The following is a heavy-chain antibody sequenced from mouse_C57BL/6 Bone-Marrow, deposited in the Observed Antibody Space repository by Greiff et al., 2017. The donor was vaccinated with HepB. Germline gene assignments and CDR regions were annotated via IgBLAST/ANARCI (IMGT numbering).Heavy chain of an antibody. J-gene: IGHJ3*01. CDR3: ARGGGIYYDYDPWFAY. Sequence: QVQLKQPGAELVKPGASVKMSCKASGYTFTSYWITWVKQRPGQGLEWIGDIYPGSGSTNYNEKFKSKATLTVDTSSSTAYMQLSSLTSEDSAVYYCARGGGIYYDYDPWFAYWGQGTLVTVSA. D-gene: IGHD2-4*01. CDR2: IYPGSGST. CDR1: GYTFTSYW. V-gene: IGHV1-55*01.